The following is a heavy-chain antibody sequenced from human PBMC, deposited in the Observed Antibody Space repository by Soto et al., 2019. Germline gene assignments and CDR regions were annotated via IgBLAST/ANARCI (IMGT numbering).Heavy chain of an antibody. V-gene: IGHV1-69*06. CDR3: AREGRGKKAGYNGLVSLGY. CDR1: GSRFSNYV. CDR2: IIPIFNST. D-gene: IGHD2-2*02. J-gene: IGHJ4*02. Sequence: QVQLVQSGAEVKTPGSSLKVSCKVSGSRFSNYVISWVRQAPGHGLEWLGRIIPIFNSTKYAQNFQGRVTITADKYTSTASLELSSLRADDTGGYYCAREGRGKKAGYNGLVSLGYWGQGTLVTVSS.